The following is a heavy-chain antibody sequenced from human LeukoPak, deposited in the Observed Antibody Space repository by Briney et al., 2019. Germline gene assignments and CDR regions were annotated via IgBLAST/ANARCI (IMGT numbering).Heavy chain of an antibody. CDR2: ISGSGGST. V-gene: IGHV3-23*01. J-gene: IGHJ4*02. CDR3: SYFYDSSGSYIY. D-gene: IGHD3-22*01. CDR1: GFTFSSYA. Sequence: KAGGSLRLSCAASGFTFSSYAMSWVRQAPGKGLEWVSAISGSGGSTYYADSVKGRFTISRDNSKNTLYLQMNSLRAEDTAIYYCSYFYDSSGSYIYWGQGTLVTVSS.